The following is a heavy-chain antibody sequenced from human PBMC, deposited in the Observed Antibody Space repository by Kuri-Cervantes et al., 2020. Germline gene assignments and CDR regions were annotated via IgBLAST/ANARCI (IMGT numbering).Heavy chain of an antibody. CDR3: AKGIGYYYGSGSYYKRSDANFGFDY. Sequence: GGSLRLSFAASGFTFISYAMHGVRQAPGKGLEWLAVISNDGSNKYYADSVKGRFTISRDNSKNTLYLKMNSLRAEDTAVYYCAKGIGYYYGSGSYYKRSDANFGFDYWGQGTLVTVSS. CDR2: ISNDGSNK. V-gene: IGHV3-30-3*01. CDR1: GFTFISYA. J-gene: IGHJ4*02. D-gene: IGHD3-10*01.